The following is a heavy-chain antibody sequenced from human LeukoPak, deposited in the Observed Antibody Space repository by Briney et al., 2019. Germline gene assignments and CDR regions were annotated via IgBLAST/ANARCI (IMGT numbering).Heavy chain of an antibody. D-gene: IGHD1-14*01. J-gene: IGHJ6*02. CDR2: ISGGGGTN. CDR1: GFTFNKYA. V-gene: IGHV3-23*01. CDR3: AKVSGGGLYYDGMDV. Sequence: GGSLTLSCAASGFTFNKYAMNWVRQAAGKGLEWVSVISGGGGTNYYAESVQGRFTISRDSYKNTLYLQMNSVRDEDTSVYYCAKVSGGGLYYDGMDVWGQGTTVTVSS.